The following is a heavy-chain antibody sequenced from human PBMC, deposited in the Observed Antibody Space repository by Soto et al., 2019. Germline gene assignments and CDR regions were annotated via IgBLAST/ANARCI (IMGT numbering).Heavy chain of an antibody. V-gene: IGHV1-69*13. J-gene: IGHJ6*02. CDR3: ARGGYSYGGMAYYYYYGMDV. CDR2: IIPIFGTA. D-gene: IGHD5-18*01. CDR1: GGTFSSYA. Sequence: SVKVSCKASGGTFSSYAISWVRQAPGQGLEWMGGIIPIFGTANYAQKFQGRVTITADESTSTAYMELSSLRSEDTAVYYCARGGYSYGGMAYYYYYGMDVWGQGTTVTVSS.